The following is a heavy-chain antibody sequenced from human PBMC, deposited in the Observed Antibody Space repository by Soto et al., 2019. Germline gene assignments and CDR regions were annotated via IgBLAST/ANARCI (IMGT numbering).Heavy chain of an antibody. V-gene: IGHV5-10-1*01. D-gene: IGHD6-6*01. J-gene: IGHJ4*02. CDR3: ARHLISLSPFDY. CDR1: GYSFTSYW. CDR2: IDPSDSYT. Sequence: PGESLKISCKGSGYSFTSYWISWVRQMPGKGLEWMGRIDPSDSYTNYSPSFQGHVTISADKSISTAYLQWSSLKASDTAMYYCARHLISLSPFDYWGQGTLVTVSS.